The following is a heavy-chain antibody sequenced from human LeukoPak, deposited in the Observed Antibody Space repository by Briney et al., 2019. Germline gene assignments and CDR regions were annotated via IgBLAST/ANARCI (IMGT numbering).Heavy chain of an antibody. J-gene: IGHJ4*02. D-gene: IGHD5-18*01. Sequence: GGSLRLSCAASGFTFINYAMSWVRQAPGMGLEWVSGISGGSDGTYYADSVKGRFTISRDNSKNTLYLQMNSLGAEDTAIYYCAKGSSGYIYGDYWGQGTLVTVSS. V-gene: IGHV3-23*01. CDR2: ISGGSDGT. CDR1: GFTFINYA. CDR3: AKGSSGYIYGDY.